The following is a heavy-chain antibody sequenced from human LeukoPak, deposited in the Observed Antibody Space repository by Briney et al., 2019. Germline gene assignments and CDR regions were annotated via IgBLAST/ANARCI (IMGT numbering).Heavy chain of an antibody. CDR2: IKDRSQGATL. CDR3: TTGLCTDTACHWDDAFAV. Sequence: GGSLRLSCAVSGLTFNDAWMTWVRQAPGRGLEWVARIKDRSQGATLDYGAHVRGRFTISRDDSNNVVSLQMNSLINEDAAVYYCTTGLCTDTACHWDDAFAVWGQGTTVAVSS. D-gene: IGHD2-8*02. CDR1: GLTFNDAW. V-gene: IGHV3-15*01. J-gene: IGHJ3*01.